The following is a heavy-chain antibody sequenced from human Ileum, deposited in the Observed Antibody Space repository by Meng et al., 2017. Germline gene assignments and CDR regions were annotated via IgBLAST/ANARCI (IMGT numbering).Heavy chain of an antibody. Sequence: QVYGRGSGPGLVRPSGTLSLTCAVSSGSISSNTYWSWVRQPPGKGLEWIGQISHSGSAYYNPSLKSRVTMSVDKSKSQFSLMLTSVTAADTAIYYCARHGGYSQDFWGQGTLVTVSS. D-gene: IGHD4-23*01. CDR3: ARHGGYSQDF. J-gene: IGHJ4*02. CDR1: SGSISSNTY. CDR2: ISHSGSA. V-gene: IGHV4-4*02.